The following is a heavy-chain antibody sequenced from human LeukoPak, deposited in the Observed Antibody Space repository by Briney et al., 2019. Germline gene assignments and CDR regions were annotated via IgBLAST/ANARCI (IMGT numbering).Heavy chain of an antibody. CDR3: ASNYGSSTSIYNYIDV. Sequence: KASETLSLTCIVSGDSIRGYYWSWIRQPPGEGLEWIEYIYYSGSTNYNPSLKSRVTISVETTKNQFILKLRSVTAAATAVYYCASNYGSSTSIYNYIDVWGKGTSVTVSS. CDR1: GDSIRGYY. D-gene: IGHD2-2*01. V-gene: IGHV4-59*01. CDR2: IYYSGST. J-gene: IGHJ6*03.